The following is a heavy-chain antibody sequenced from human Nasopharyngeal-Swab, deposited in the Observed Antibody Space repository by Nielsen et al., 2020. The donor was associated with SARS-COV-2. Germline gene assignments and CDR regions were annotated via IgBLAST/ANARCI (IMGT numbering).Heavy chain of an antibody. CDR3: ARGPDPYYYYGMDV. J-gene: IGHJ6*02. V-gene: IGHV3-11*01. CDR2: ISSSGSTI. D-gene: IGHD2-2*01. Sequence: GESLKISCAASGFTFSDYYMSWIRQAPGKGLEWVSYISSSGSTIYYADSVKGRFTISRDNAKNSLYLQMNSLRAEDTAVYYCARGPDPYYYYGMDVWGQGTAVTVSS. CDR1: GFTFSDYY.